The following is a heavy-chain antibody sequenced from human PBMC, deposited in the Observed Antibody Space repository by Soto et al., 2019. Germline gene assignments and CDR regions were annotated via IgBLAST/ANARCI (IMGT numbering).Heavy chain of an antibody. CDR1: GGSFSRHY. CDR3: ARQDGYYYYMDV. V-gene: IGHV4-59*08. Sequence: QVELQESGPGLVKPSETLSLTCKVSGGSFSRHYWSWIRQPPWEGMEWIGYVFYTGSTNYNPSLRSRVLISVDTSKNQFSLKLRSVTAADTVVYYCARQDGYYYYMDVWGKGTTVTVSS. J-gene: IGHJ6*03. CDR2: VFYTGST.